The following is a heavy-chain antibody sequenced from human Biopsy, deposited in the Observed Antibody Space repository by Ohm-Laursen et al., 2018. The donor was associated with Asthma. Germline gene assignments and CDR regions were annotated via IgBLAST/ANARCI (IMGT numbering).Heavy chain of an antibody. Sequence: SLRLSCSASGFSFSNFAIHWVRQAPGKGLEWVGVISKDASTQDYANSVKGRFTMARDNSKNTLDLQMNSLREEDTAVYYCVRDGTDDAFDIWGQGTVVSVSS. CDR2: ISKDASTQ. D-gene: IGHD1-1*01. J-gene: IGHJ3*02. CDR1: GFSFSNFA. V-gene: IGHV3-30*01. CDR3: VRDGTDDAFDI.